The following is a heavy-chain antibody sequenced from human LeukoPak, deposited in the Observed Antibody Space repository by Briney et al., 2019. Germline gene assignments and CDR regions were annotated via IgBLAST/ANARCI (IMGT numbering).Heavy chain of an antibody. D-gene: IGHD2-21*02. CDR3: LTQNWFDP. J-gene: IGHJ5*02. CDR2: ISSSSSYI. Sequence: GGSLRLSCAASGFTFSSYSMNWVRQAPGKGLEWVSSISSSSSYIYYAVSVKGRFTISRDNAKNSLYLQMNSLRAEDTAVYYCLTQNWFDPWGQGTLVTVSS. V-gene: IGHV3-21*01. CDR1: GFTFSSYS.